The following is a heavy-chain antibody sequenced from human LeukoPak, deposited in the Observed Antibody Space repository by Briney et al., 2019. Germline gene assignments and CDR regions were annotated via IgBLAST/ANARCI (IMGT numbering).Heavy chain of an antibody. J-gene: IGHJ4*02. CDR2: ISYDGSNK. CDR1: GFTFSSYA. V-gene: IGHV3-30*04. CDR3: AWDHLDY. Sequence: GGSLRLSCAASGFTFSSYAMHRVRQAPGKGLEWVAVISYDGSNKYYADSVKGRFTISRDNSKNTLYLQMNSLRAEDTAVYYCAWDHLDYWGQGTLVTVSS.